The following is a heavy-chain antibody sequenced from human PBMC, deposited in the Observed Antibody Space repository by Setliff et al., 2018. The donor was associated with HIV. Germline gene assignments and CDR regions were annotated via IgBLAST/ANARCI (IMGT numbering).Heavy chain of an antibody. V-gene: IGHV3-7*01. CDR2: IKQDGSER. CDR1: GITFSSYW. J-gene: IGHJ3*02. Sequence: GGSLRLSCVASGITFSSYWMSWVRQAPGKGLEWVANIKQDGSERSYVDSVKGRFTISRDNAKNSLYLQMNSPRAEDTAVYYCAREEGTKGAFDIWGQGTKVTVSS. CDR3: AREEGTKGAFDI. D-gene: IGHD1-1*01.